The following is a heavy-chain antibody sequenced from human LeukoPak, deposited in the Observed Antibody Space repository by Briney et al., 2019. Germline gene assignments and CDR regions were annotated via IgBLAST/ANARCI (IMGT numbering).Heavy chain of an antibody. CDR2: IYSGGST. D-gene: IGHD3-16*02. CDR1: GFTFSSNY. J-gene: IGHJ6*02. Sequence: GGSLRLSCAASGFTFSSNYMSWVRQAPGKGLEWVSVIYSGGSTYYADSVKGRFTIFRDNSKNTLYLQMNSLRAEDTAVYYCARDRVLDYYYYGMDVWGQGTTVTVSS. V-gene: IGHV3-66*02. CDR3: ARDRVLDYYYYGMDV.